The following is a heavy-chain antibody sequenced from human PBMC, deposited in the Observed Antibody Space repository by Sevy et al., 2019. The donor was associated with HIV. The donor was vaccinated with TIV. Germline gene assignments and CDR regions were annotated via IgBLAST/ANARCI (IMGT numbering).Heavy chain of an antibody. CDR3: AGENAWGRGYS. V-gene: IGHV4-59*08. CDR1: GGSITSLY. Sequence: SETLSLTCTVSGGSITSLYWNWIRQPPGKGLEWIAIIYYSGHINYNPSLKSRVTLSLDKSKNQCSLRLSSVTAADTAMYYCAGENAWGRGYSWGQGTLVTVSS. CDR2: IYYSGHI. D-gene: IGHD1-26*01. J-gene: IGHJ4*02.